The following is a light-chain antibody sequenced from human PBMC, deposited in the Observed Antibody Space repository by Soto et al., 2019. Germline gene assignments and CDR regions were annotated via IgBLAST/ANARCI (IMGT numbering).Light chain of an antibody. J-gene: IGKJ1*01. CDR3: QHYNSYSEA. CDR2: AAS. Sequence: DIQMTQSPSTLSGSVGDRVTITCRASQTISSWLAWYQQKPGKAPKLLIYAASTLQSGVPSRFSGSGSGTDFTLTISSLQPDDFATYYCQHYNSYSEAFGQGTKVDI. CDR1: QTISSW. V-gene: IGKV1-5*01.